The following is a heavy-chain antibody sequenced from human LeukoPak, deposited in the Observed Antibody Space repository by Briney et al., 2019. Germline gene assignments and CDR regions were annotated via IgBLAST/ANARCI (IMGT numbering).Heavy chain of an antibody. J-gene: IGHJ4*02. D-gene: IGHD4-23*01. CDR3: ANRWDGGNYYFDY. CDR1: GFTVSSNY. V-gene: IGHV3-53*01. CDR2: IYSGGST. Sequence: PGGSLRLSCAASGFTVSSNYMSWVRQAPGKGLEWVSVIYSGGSTYYADSVKGRFTISRHNSKNTLYLQMNSLRAEDTAVYYCANRWDGGNYYFDYWGQGTLVTVSS.